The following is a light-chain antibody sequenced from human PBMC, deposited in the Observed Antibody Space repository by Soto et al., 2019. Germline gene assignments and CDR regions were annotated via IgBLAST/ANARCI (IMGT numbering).Light chain of an antibody. V-gene: IGKV1-39*01. CDR1: HNINTY. J-gene: IGKJ5*01. Sequence: DIQMTQSPSSLSASVGDRVAITCRASHNINTYLNWYQQRPGKAPRLLIYAASSVQGGVPSRFSGSGSGTDFTLTICSLQPEDFATYYCQLSDSSLTFGQGTLLEIK. CDR3: QLSDSSLT. CDR2: AAS.